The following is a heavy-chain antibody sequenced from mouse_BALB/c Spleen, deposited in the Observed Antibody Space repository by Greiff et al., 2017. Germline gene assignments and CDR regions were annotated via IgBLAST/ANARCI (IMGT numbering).Heavy chain of an antibody. Sequence: EVMLVESGGDLVKPGGSLKLSCAASGFTFSSYGMSWVRQTPDKRLEWVATISSGGGSTYYPDTVKGRFTISRDNAKNTLYLQMSSLKSEDTAMYYCARPPLYDGYYATFAYWGQGTLVIVSA. CDR3: ARPPLYDGYYATFAY. D-gene: IGHD2-3*01. V-gene: IGHV5-6*01. J-gene: IGHJ3*01. CDR1: GFTFSSYG. CDR2: ISSGGGST.